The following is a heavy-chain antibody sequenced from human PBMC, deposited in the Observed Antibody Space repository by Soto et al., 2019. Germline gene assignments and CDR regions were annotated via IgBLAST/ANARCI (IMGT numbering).Heavy chain of an antibody. CDR3: ARRYGGSIDY. Sequence: QVQLQESGPGLVKPSETLSLTCTVSGGSISSYYWSWIRQPPGKGLEWIGYIYYSGSNNYNPSLKSRGTISVDTSKNRFSLKLSSVTAADTAVYYCARRYGGSIDYWGQGTLVTVSS. V-gene: IGHV4-59*08. CDR1: GGSISSYY. D-gene: IGHD2-15*01. J-gene: IGHJ4*02. CDR2: IYYSGSN.